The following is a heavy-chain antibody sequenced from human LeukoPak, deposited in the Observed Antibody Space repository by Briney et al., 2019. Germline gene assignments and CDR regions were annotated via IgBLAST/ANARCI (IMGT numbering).Heavy chain of an antibody. D-gene: IGHD5-18*01. CDR2: IKQDGSDK. V-gene: IGHV3-7*01. J-gene: IGHJ3*02. CDR1: GFTFSSYW. Sequence: GGSLRLSCAASGFTFSSYWMSWVRQAPGKGLEWVANIKQDGSDKYYVDSVKGRFTISRDNAKNSLYLQMSSLRAEDTAVYYCARDRDGYRNAFDIWGQGTMVTVSS. CDR3: ARDRDGYRNAFDI.